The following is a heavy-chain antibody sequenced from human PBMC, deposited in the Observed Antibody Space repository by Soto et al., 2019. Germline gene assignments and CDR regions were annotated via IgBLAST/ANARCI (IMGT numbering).Heavy chain of an antibody. CDR2: ISGSGGST. D-gene: IGHD3-22*01. V-gene: IGHV3-23*01. CDR3: AKEGLVQH. CDR1: GFTFSSFA. Sequence: EVQLLESGGGLVQPGRSLRLSCAASGFTFSSFAMCWVRQAPGKGLEWVSAISGSGGSTFYADTVKGRFTISRDNSKNTLYLQMNSLRAEDTAIYYCAKEGLVQHWDQGTLVTVSS. J-gene: IGHJ1*01.